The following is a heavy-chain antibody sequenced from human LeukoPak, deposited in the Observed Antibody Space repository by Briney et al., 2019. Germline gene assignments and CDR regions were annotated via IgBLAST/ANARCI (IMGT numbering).Heavy chain of an antibody. V-gene: IGHV3-43*02. CDR1: GFTFDEFA. CDR3: AKDLTSVYDAFNI. J-gene: IGHJ3*02. Sequence: GGSLRLSCAASGFTFDEFAIHWVRQSPGKGLEWVSLISGDGGRTYYADSVKGRFTISRDNSKKSLYLQMNSLRSEDTALYFCAKDLTSVYDAFNIWGQGTMVTVSS. CDR2: ISGDGGRT. D-gene: IGHD5/OR15-5a*01.